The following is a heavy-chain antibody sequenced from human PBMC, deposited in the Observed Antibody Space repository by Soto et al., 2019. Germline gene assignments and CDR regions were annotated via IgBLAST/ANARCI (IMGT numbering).Heavy chain of an antibody. CDR2: IFYSGST. D-gene: IGHD6-13*01. CDR3: ARDNGQSSSWIPTIGFDP. J-gene: IGHJ5*02. Sequence: SETLSLTCTVSGGSISSSSYYWGWIRPPPGKGLEWIGSIFYSGSTYYNPSLKSRVTISVDTSKNQFSLKLSSVTAADTAVYYCARDNGQSSSWIPTIGFDPWGQGTLVTVPQ. CDR1: GGSISSSSYY. V-gene: IGHV4-39*07.